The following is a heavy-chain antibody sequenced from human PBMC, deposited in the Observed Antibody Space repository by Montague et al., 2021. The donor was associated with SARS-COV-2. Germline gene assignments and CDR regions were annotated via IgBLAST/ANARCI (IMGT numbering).Heavy chain of an antibody. CDR1: GGSFSGYF. CDR3: ARLGDGVVPAPILGVGPFYSYYYIDD. CDR2: INHTGST. Sequence: SETLSLTCAVSGGSFSGYFWSWIRQPPGKGLEWIGEINHTGSTKHNPSLKSRVTISVDTSKNQFSLKVTSMTAADTAIYYCARLGDGVVPAPILGVGPFYSYYYIDDWGKGTTVTVSS. D-gene: IGHD2-2*02. V-gene: IGHV4-34*01. J-gene: IGHJ6*03.